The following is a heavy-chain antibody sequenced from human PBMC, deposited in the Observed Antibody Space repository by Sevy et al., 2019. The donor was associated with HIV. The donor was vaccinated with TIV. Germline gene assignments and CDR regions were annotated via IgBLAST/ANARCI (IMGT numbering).Heavy chain of an antibody. J-gene: IGHJ4*02. D-gene: IGHD6-19*01. V-gene: IGHV3-21*01. CDR3: ASIAVALNFDY. Sequence: GGSLRLSCAASGFTFSSYSMNWVRQAPGKGLEWVASISSSSSYIYYADSVKGRFTISRDNAKNSLYLQMNSLRAEDTAVYYCASIAVALNFDYWGQGTLVTVSS. CDR2: ISSSSSYI. CDR1: GFTFSSYS.